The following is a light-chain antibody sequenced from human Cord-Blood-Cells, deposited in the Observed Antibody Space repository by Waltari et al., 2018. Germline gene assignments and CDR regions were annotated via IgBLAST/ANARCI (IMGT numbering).Light chain of an antibody. V-gene: IGLV2-23*02. Sequence: QYALTQPASVSGSPGQSITISCPGTSSAVGSYNLVSWYQQHPGKAPKLMIYEVSKRPSGVSNRFSGSKSGNTASLTISGLQAEDEADYYCCSYAGSSTFVFGTGTKITVL. J-gene: IGLJ1*01. CDR2: EVS. CDR3: CSYAGSSTFV. CDR1: SSAVGSYNL.